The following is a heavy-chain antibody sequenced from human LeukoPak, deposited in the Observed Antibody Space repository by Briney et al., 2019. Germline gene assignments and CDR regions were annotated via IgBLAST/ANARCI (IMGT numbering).Heavy chain of an antibody. CDR3: AKDPPGGYCSGGSCWGG. J-gene: IGHJ4*02. V-gene: IGHV3-23*01. CDR2: ISGSGGST. CDR1: GFTFSSYA. D-gene: IGHD2-15*01. Sequence: GGSLRLSCAASGFTFSSYAMSWVRQAPGKGLEWVSAISGSGGSTYYADSVKGRFTISRDNSRNTLYLQMNSLRAEDTAVYYCAKDPPGGYCSGGSCWGGWGQGTLVTVSS.